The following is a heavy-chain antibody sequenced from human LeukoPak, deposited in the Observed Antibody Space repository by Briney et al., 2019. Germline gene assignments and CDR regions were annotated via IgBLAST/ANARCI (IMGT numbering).Heavy chain of an antibody. V-gene: IGHV3-30*18. CDR3: AKERVVVADLDFDY. CDR1: GFTFSSYG. CDR2: ISYDGSNK. D-gene: IGHD2-15*01. J-gene: IGHJ4*02. Sequence: GGSLRLSCAASGFTFSSYGMHWVRQAPGKGLEWVAVISYDGSNKYYADSVKGRFTISRDNSKNTLYLQMNSLRAEDTAVYYCAKERVVVADLDFDYWGRGTLVTVSS.